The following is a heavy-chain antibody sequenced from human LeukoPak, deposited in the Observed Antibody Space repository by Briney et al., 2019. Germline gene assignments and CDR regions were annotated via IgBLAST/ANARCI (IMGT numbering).Heavy chain of an antibody. Sequence: PGGSLRLSCAASGFTFTTYASSWVRQAPGKGLEWVSTINGNGDNTYYADSVKGRFTISRDNAKNSLYLQMNSLRAEDTAVYYCARGYGDYRDDAFDIWGQGTMVTVSS. CDR2: INGNGDNT. CDR3: ARGYGDYRDDAFDI. V-gene: IGHV3-23*01. CDR1: GFTFTTYA. D-gene: IGHD4-17*01. J-gene: IGHJ3*02.